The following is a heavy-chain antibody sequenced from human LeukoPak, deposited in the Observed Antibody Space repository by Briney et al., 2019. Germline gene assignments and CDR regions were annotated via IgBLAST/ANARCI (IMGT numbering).Heavy chain of an antibody. J-gene: IGHJ4*02. Sequence: GRSLRLSCAASGFTFSNYGMFWVRQAPGKGLEWVAVIWYDGSKRYYVDSVKGRFTISREDSENTLYLQMNSLRAEDTAVYYCARGYDSSGYSLGYWGQGTLVTVSS. CDR3: ARGYDSSGYSLGY. D-gene: IGHD3-22*01. CDR2: IWYDGSKR. V-gene: IGHV3-33*01. CDR1: GFTFSNYG.